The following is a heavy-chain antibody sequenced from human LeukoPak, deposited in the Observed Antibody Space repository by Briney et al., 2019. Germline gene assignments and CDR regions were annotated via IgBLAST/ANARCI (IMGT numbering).Heavy chain of an antibody. J-gene: IGHJ6*02. CDR1: GGSFSGYY. CDR3: ARKAVVVPAATYYYYYYGMDV. Sequence: PSETLSLTCAVCGGSFSGYYWSWIRQPPGKGLEWIGEINHSGSTNYNPSLKSRVTISVDTSKNQFSLKLSSVTAADTAVYYCARKAVVVPAATYYYYYYGMDVWGQGTTVTVSS. D-gene: IGHD2-2*01. CDR2: INHSGST. V-gene: IGHV4-34*01.